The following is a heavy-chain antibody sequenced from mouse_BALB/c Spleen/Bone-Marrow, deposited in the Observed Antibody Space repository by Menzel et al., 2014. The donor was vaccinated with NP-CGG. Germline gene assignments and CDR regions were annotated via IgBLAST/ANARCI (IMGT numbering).Heavy chain of an antibody. CDR1: GYAFTNYL. V-gene: IGHV1-54*01. J-gene: IGHJ2*01. CDR3: ARFTRDY. CDR2: INPGIGGT. Sequence: QVQLKQSGDELVRPGTSVKVSCKASGYAFTNYLIEWFKQRPGQGLEWIGRINPGIGGTTYNAKFKGKATLTADKSSTTAYMQLSSLTSDYSAVYFCARFTRDYWGQGTTLTVSS.